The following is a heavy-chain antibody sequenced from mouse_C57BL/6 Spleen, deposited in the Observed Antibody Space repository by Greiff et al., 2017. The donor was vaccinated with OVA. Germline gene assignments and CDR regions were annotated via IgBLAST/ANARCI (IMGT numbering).Heavy chain of an antibody. D-gene: IGHD3-1*01. CDR1: GFTFTDYY. Sequence: DVKLVESGGGLVQPGGSLSLSCAASGFTFTDYYMSWVRQPPGKALEWLGFIRNKANGYTTEYSASVKGRFTISRDNSQSILYLQMNALRAEDSATYYCARYRGSSGYYAMDYWGQGTSVTVSS. CDR3: ARYRGSSGYYAMDY. V-gene: IGHV7-3*01. CDR2: IRNKANGYTT. J-gene: IGHJ4*01.